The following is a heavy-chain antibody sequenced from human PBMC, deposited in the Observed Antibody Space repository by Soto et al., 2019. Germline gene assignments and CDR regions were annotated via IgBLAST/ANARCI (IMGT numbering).Heavy chain of an antibody. D-gene: IGHD3-10*01. CDR3: ARDGGFGELKY. V-gene: IGHV1-69*18. J-gene: IGHJ4*02. Sequence: QVQLVQSGAELKKPWSSVKVSCKASGDTFSGYPINWVRQAPGEGLEWMGRIIPVFGTTNDAQRLEGRVTFTADESTNTAYMELRGLLSEDTAVYYCARDGGFGELKYWGPGTLVTVSS. CDR2: IIPVFGTT. CDR1: GDTFSGYP.